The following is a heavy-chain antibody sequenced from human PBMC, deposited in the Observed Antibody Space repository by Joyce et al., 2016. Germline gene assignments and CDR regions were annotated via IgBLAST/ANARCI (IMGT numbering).Heavy chain of an antibody. CDR1: GDSSSRGGYY. D-gene: IGHD4-17*01. Sequence: QVQLQESGPGLVKSSQTLSLPCTVSGDSSSRGGYYWGWIRQHPGKGLEWLGYIYYSGSTYYNPSLKSRVTISLDTSQNLFSLKLSSVTVADTAVFYCARFTVQTGFDYWGQGTLVTVPS. J-gene: IGHJ4*02. V-gene: IGHV4-31*03. CDR3: ARFTVQTGFDY. CDR2: IYYSGST.